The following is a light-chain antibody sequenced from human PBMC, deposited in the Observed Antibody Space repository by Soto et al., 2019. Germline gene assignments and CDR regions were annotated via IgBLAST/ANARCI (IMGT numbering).Light chain of an antibody. CDR2: GAS. V-gene: IGKV3-20*01. Sequence: EIVLTQSPGTLSLSPGERATLSCGASQTVTSNYLAWYQQKPGQAPRLLIFGASIRVTGIQDRFIGSGSGTDFTLTISRLEPEDFAVYYCKHYVTSLTTFGQGTKVDIK. J-gene: IGKJ1*01. CDR3: KHYVTSLTT. CDR1: QTVTSNY.